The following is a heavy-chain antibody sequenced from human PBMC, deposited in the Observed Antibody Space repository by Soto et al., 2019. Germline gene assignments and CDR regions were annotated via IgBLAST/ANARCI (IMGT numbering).Heavy chain of an antibody. D-gene: IGHD3-16*01. Sequence: QPGGSLRLSCAASGFSFSTFEMSWVRQAPGRGLEWVSFISDDSSRTYYADAVKGRFTISRDNSKYTLYLQMNSLTAEDTAVYACVKGGWLDFWGQGTLVTVSS. CDR1: GFSFSTFE. V-gene: IGHV3-23*01. J-gene: IGHJ5*01. CDR3: VKGGWLDF. CDR2: ISDDSSRT.